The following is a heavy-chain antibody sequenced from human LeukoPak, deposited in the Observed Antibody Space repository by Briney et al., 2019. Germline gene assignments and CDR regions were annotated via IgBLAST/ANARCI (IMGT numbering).Heavy chain of an antibody. Sequence: SETLSLTCTVSGGSISSYYWSWIRRPPGKGLEWIGYIYYSGSTNYNPSLKSRVTISVDTSKNQFSLKLSSVTAADTAVYYCAREWERYFDYWGQGTLVTVSS. CDR2: IYYSGST. J-gene: IGHJ4*02. CDR3: AREWERYFDY. D-gene: IGHD1-1*01. CDR1: GGSISSYY. V-gene: IGHV4-59*01.